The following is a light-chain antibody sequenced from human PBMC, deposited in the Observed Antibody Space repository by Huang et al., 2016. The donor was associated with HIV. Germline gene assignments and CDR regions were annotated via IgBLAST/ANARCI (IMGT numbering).Light chain of an antibody. J-gene: IGKJ1*01. CDR2: GAS. Sequence: EIVMTQSPATLSVSPGERATLSYRASPSISTNLAWYHQRPGQAPRLLMYGASTRATGIPARFSGSGSGTEFTLTISSLQSEDFAVYYCQQYNNWPRTFGQGTKVEIK. CDR3: QQYNNWPRT. CDR1: PSISTN. V-gene: IGKV3-15*01.